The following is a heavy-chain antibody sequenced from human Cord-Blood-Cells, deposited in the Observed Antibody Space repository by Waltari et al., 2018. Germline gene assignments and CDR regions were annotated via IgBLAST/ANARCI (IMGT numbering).Heavy chain of an antibody. J-gene: IGHJ4*02. CDR1: GYSISSGYY. Sequence: QVQLQESGPGLVKPSETLSLTCTVSGYSISSGYYWGWIRQPPGKGLEWIGSSYNSGSTYSNPPLKSRVTISVDTSKNHFSLTLSSVTAADTAVYYCARAASVYDFWSGYYDYWGQGTLVTVSS. D-gene: IGHD3-3*01. CDR3: ARAASVYDFWSGYYDY. CDR2: SYNSGST. V-gene: IGHV4-38-2*02.